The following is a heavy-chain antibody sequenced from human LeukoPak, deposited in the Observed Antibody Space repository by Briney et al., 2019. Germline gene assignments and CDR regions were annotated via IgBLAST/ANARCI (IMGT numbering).Heavy chain of an antibody. V-gene: IGHV4-39*02. J-gene: IGHJ6*02. D-gene: IGHD2-15*01. Sequence: KPSETLSLTCTDSGGSISSSGHYWGWIRQPPGEGLEWIGSVHYSGSTYYSPSLQSRVSISVDTSKNQFSLNFKSMTAADTAVYYCARDRKDREGPNGYYYGMDVWGQGTTVTVSS. CDR3: ARDRKDREGPNGYYYGMDV. CDR1: GGSISSSGHY. CDR2: VHYSGST.